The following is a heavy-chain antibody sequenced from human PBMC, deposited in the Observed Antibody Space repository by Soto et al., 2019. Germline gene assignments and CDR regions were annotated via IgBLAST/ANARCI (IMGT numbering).Heavy chain of an antibody. CDR1: GGSISSSSYY. V-gene: IGHV4-39*01. D-gene: IGHD6-13*01. Sequence: SETLSLTCTVSGGSISSSSYYWGWIRQPPGKGLEWIGSIYYSGSTYYNPSLKSRVTISVDTSKNQFSLKLSSVTAADTAVYYCARLSSSWYSWFDPWGQGTLVTVSS. J-gene: IGHJ5*02. CDR2: IYYSGST. CDR3: ARLSSSWYSWFDP.